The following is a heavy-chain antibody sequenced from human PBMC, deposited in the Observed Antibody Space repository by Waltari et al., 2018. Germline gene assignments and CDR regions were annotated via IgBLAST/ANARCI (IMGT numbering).Heavy chain of an antibody. CDR2: INPKTGDT. V-gene: IGHV1-2*02. CDR1: GYTFTDSY. Sequence: KPPGASVRLSCKTSGYTFTDSYLHWVRQVPGQGLEWLAWINPKTGDTYYAQRYRGRVTVTMDTSISSVFMEMQRLTSDDTAVYYCATLSTAWGQGTLVTVSS. J-gene: IGHJ1*01. CDR3: ATLSTA.